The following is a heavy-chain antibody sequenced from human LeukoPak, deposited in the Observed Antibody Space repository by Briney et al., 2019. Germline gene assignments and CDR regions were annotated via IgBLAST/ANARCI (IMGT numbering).Heavy chain of an antibody. CDR3: ARLSTVTTSFDY. D-gene: IGHD4-17*01. J-gene: IGHJ4*02. CDR2: IDYTGST. Sequence: SETLSLTCTVSGGSISNFYWSWIRQPPGKGLEWIGYIDYTGSTNYNPSLKSRVTISVDTSKNQFSLKLSSMTAADTAVYYCARLSTVTTSFDYWGQGTLVTVSS. CDR1: GGSISNFY. V-gene: IGHV4-59*01.